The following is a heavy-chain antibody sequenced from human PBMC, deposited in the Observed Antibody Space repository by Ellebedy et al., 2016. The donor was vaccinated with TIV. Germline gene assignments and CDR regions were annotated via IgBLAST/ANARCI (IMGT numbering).Heavy chain of an antibody. D-gene: IGHD3-22*01. V-gene: IGHV1-46*01. CDR3: ARSYYDSNLGLDY. CDR2: ITPSTEIT. Sequence: AASVKVSCKASGYAFTSYYIHWARQAPGQGLEWMGIITPSTEITTYARKFQGRVPMTRDMSTSTVPLELSSLRSEDTAVYYCARSYYDSNLGLDYWGQGTLVTVSS. J-gene: IGHJ4*02. CDR1: GYAFTSYY.